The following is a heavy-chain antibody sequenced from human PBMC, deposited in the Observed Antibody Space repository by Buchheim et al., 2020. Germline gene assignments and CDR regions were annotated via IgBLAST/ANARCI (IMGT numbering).Heavy chain of an antibody. CDR1: GYSFSSYR. V-gene: IGHV5-51*01. J-gene: IGHJ5*02. D-gene: IGHD3-9*01. CDR3: AREVGRYDWFDP. Sequence: EVQLVQSGAEVKKPGESLKISCKGFGYSFSSYRIGRVRQMPGKGLEWMGIIYPRDSDTTYSPSFQGQVTISADKSISPAYLQWSSLKASDTAVYYCAREVGRYDWFDPWGQGTL. CDR2: IYPRDSDT.